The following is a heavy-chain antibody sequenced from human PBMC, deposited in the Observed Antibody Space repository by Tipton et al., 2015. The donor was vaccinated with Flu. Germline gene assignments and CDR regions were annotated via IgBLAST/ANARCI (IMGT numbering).Heavy chain of an antibody. J-gene: IGHJ3*02. CDR2: INPSGST. D-gene: IGHD2-15*01. CDR1: GGSFSSHY. V-gene: IGHV4-34*01. Sequence: TLSPTCAVYGGSFSSHYWSWIRQPPGKGLEWIGEINPSGSTNYNPSLKSRVTVSGDTSKNQVSLKLSSVTAADTAVYYCAAHGSGGSCSHAFDIWGQGTMIAVSS. CDR3: AAHGSGGSCSHAFDI.